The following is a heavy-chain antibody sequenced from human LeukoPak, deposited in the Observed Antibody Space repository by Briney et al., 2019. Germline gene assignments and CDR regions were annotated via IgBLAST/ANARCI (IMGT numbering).Heavy chain of an antibody. D-gene: IGHD1-7*01. Sequence: GGSLRLSCAASEFTFSSYAMHWVRQAPGKGLEWVAVISYDGSNKYYADSVKGRFTISRDNSKNTLYLQMNSLRAEDTAVYYCASGPGRYNWNSCDYWGQGTLVTVSS. CDR2: ISYDGSNK. CDR1: EFTFSSYA. V-gene: IGHV3-30-3*01. CDR3: ASGPGRYNWNSCDY. J-gene: IGHJ4*02.